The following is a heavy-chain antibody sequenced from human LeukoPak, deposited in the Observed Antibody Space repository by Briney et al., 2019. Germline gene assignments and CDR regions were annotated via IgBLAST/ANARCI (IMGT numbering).Heavy chain of an antibody. V-gene: IGHV3-48*03. Sequence: GGPLRLSCAAAGFTVSIFEMSWGRQAPGKGLEGVSYISSGSGSTIYYADTVKGRFTISRDNAKNSLYLQMNSLRAEDTAVYYCARVGTYGGNYWGQGTLVTVSS. CDR1: GFTVSIFE. CDR3: ARVGTYGGNY. CDR2: ISSGSGSTI. D-gene: IGHD4-23*01. J-gene: IGHJ4*02.